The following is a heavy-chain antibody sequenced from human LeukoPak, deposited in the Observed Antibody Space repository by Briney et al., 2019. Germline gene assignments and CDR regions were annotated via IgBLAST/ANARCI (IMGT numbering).Heavy chain of an antibody. Sequence: ASVKVSCKASGYTFTSYYMHWVRQAPGQRLEWMGWINAGNGNTKYSQKFQGRVTITRDTSASTAYMELSSLRSEDTAVYYCASQLWFGELSMFYFDYWGQGTLVTVSS. CDR1: GYTFTSYY. CDR3: ASQLWFGELSMFYFDY. J-gene: IGHJ4*02. V-gene: IGHV1-3*01. D-gene: IGHD3-10*01. CDR2: INAGNGNT.